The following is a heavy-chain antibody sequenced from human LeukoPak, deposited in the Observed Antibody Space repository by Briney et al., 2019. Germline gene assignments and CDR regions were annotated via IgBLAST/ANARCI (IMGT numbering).Heavy chain of an antibody. CDR2: IFHGGST. CDR1: GGSISNGTYY. D-gene: IGHD6-19*01. J-gene: IGHJ4*02. V-gene: IGHV4-30-2*01. CDR3: ARDGSSGWTGYFDY. Sequence: PSQTLSLTCTVSGGSISNGTYYWSWIRQPPGKGLEWIGYIFHGGSTYYNPSLKSRVTISVDRSENQFSLKLVSVTAADTAVYYCARDGSSGWTGYFDYWGQGTLVTVSS.